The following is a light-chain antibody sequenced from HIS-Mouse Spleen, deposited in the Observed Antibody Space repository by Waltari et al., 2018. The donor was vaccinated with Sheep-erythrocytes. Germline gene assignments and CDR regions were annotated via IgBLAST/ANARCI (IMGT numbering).Light chain of an antibody. CDR3: CSYAGSYNHV. CDR2: DVS. Sequence: QSALTQSRSVSGSPGQSVTISCTGTSSDVCGYNYVSWYQQHPGKAPKLMIYDVSKRPSGVPDRFSGSKSGNTASLTISGLQAEDEADYYCCSYAGSYNHVFATGTKVTVL. V-gene: IGLV2-11*01. J-gene: IGLJ1*01. CDR1: SSDVCGYNY.